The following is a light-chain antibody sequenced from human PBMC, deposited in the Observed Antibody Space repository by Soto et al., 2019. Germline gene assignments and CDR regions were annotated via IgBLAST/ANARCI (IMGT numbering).Light chain of an antibody. CDR3: CSYVGARTYV. CDR1: ISDVGSSGP. J-gene: IGLJ1*01. CDR2: EGS. V-gene: IGLV2-23*01. Sequence: QSALAQPASVSGSPGQSITISCSGSISDVGSSGPVSWYQHHPGQVPKLIIYEGSRRPSGVSSRFSGSKTGNTASLTITGLQAEDEANYYCCSYVGARTYVFGTGTKVTV.